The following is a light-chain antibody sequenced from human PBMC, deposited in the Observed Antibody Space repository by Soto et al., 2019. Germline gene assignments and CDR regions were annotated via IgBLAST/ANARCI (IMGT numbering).Light chain of an antibody. CDR3: SSYTSSSISYV. V-gene: IGLV2-14*01. CDR2: EVS. Sequence: QSWLTQPAAVAGSPGQSITISCTGTSSDVGGYNYVSWYQQHPGKAPKLMIYEVSNRPSGVSNRFSGSKSGNTASLTISGLQAEDEADYYCSSYTSSSISYVFGTGTKVTVL. CDR1: SSDVGGYNY. J-gene: IGLJ1*01.